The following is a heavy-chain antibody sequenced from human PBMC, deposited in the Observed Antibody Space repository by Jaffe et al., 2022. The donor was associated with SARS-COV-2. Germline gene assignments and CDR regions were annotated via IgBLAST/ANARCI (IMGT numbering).Heavy chain of an antibody. D-gene: IGHD3-10*01. V-gene: IGHV1-18*01. Sequence: VEMVQSGPEVKKSGASVKVSCRASGYTFSEYGISWVRQAPGQGLEWMGWISGHSGDTNNAQKFQDRVTMTMDTSSNTGYMELRDLRIDDTAVYYCANYWSSVIRGTRSAGLDVWGQGTTVTVTS. CDR1: GYTFSEYG. CDR2: ISGHSGDT. CDR3: ANYWSSVIRGTRSAGLDV. J-gene: IGHJ6*02.